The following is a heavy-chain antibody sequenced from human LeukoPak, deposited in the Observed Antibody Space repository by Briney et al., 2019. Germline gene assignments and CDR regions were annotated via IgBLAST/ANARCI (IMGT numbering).Heavy chain of an antibody. CDR2: INPSGGST. Sequence: ASVKVSCKASGYTFSDYYIHWVRVAPGQGLEWMGFINPSGGSTGYAQKFQGRVTMTRDTSTSAVYMELSSLRSEDTAMYYCARNVGSGLDYWGQGTLVAVSS. V-gene: IGHV1-46*01. CDR3: ARNVGSGLDY. CDR1: GYTFSDYY. J-gene: IGHJ4*02. D-gene: IGHD1-26*01.